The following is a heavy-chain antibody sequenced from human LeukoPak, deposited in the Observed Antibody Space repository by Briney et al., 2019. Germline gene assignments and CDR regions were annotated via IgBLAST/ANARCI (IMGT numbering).Heavy chain of an antibody. J-gene: IGHJ5*02. D-gene: IGHD2-15*01. CDR2: ISGSGYST. CDR1: GFTFSSYA. CDR3: ARGGDVCSGASCYSGWFDP. Sequence: GGSLRLSCAASGFTFSSYAMSWVRQAPGKGLEWVSAISGSGYSTYYADSVKGRFTISRDNSKNTLYLQMNSLRAEDTAVYYCARGGDVCSGASCYSGWFDPWGQGTLVTVSS. V-gene: IGHV3-23*01.